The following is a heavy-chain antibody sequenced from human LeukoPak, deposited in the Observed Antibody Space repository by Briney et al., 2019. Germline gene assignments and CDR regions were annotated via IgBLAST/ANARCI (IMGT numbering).Heavy chain of an antibody. CDR1: GFTFSSYA. V-gene: IGHV3-23*01. D-gene: IGHD6-13*01. CDR3: AKDPSSSWYG. Sequence: PGGSLRLSCAASGFTFSSYAMNWVRQAPGTGLEWVSSISDNGGGSTYYADSVKGRFTISRDNSKNTLYLQMNSLRAEDTAVYYCAKDPSSSWYGWGQGTLVTVSS. CDR2: ISDNGGGST. J-gene: IGHJ4*02.